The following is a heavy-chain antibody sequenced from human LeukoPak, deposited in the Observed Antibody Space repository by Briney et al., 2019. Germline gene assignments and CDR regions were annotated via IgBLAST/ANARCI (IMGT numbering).Heavy chain of an antibody. D-gene: IGHD4-23*01. V-gene: IGHV4-59*12. CDR1: GGSISSYY. Sequence: SETLSLTCTVSGGSISSYYWSWIRQPPGKGLEWIGYIYYSGSTNYNPSLKSRVTISVDTSKNQFSLKLSSVTAADTAVYYCARRDSRWVLDYWGQGTLVTVSS. CDR3: ARRDSRWVLDY. CDR2: IYYSGST. J-gene: IGHJ4*02.